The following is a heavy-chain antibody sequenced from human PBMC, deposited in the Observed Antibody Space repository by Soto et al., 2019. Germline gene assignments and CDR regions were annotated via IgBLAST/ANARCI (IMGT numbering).Heavy chain of an antibody. J-gene: IGHJ6*02. D-gene: IGHD3-16*01. CDR3: VIPRGTQVSYGMDV. CDR1: GFTFSSYA. Sequence: PGGSLRLSCAASGFTFSSYAMNWVRQAPEKGLEWVSGISGSGGSTYYADSVKGRFSISRDNSRHTLYLQMHNLKVEDTAVYYCVIPRGTQVSYGMDVWGQGTTVTVSS. CDR2: ISGSGGST. V-gene: IGHV3-23*01.